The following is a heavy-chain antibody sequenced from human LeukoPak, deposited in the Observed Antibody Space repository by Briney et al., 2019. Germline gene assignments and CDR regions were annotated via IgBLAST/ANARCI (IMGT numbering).Heavy chain of an antibody. D-gene: IGHD6-19*01. CDR1: GYTFTDYY. CDR2: INPNSGGT. Sequence: GASVKASCKASGYTFTDYYMHWVRQAPGQGLEWMGWINPNSGGTNYAQKFQGWVTMTRDTSISTTYMELSRLRSDDTAVYYCARDLKLSSGWYDAFDIWGQGTMVTVSS. V-gene: IGHV1-2*04. J-gene: IGHJ3*02. CDR3: ARDLKLSSGWYDAFDI.